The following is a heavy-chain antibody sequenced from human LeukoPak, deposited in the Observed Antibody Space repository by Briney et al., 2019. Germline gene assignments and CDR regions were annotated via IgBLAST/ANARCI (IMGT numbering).Heavy chain of an antibody. Sequence: PGGSLRLSCAASGFTFSNYGMHRVRQAPGKGLEWVAFIRYDGSNKDYADSVKGRFTSSRDNSKNTLDLQMNSLRAEDTAVYYCAKDGYNYSDYWGQGTLVTVSS. CDR2: IRYDGSNK. CDR3: AKDGYNYSDY. CDR1: GFTFSNYG. D-gene: IGHD5-24*01. V-gene: IGHV3-30*02. J-gene: IGHJ4*02.